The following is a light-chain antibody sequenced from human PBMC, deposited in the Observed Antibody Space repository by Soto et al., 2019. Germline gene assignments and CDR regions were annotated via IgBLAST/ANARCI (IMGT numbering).Light chain of an antibody. CDR1: QTINNW. V-gene: IGKV1-5*01. Sequence: DIQMTQSPSTLSASIGDRVTITCRASQTINNWLAWYQQKPGKAPNLLIYHASNLETGVPSRFSGSAFGTDFTLPISSLQPDDFATYYCQHYNSYPWTFGQGTKVEIK. CDR3: QHYNSYPWT. J-gene: IGKJ1*01. CDR2: HAS.